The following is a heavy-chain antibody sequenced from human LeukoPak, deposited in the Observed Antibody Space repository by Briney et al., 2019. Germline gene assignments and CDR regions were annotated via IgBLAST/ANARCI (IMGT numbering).Heavy chain of an antibody. J-gene: IGHJ5*02. Sequence: SETLSLTCTVSGGSISSYYWSWIRQPAGKGLEWIGRIYTSGSTNYNPSLESRVTMSVDTSKNQFSLKLSSVTAADTAVYYCARELLWFGEYRWFDPWGQGTLVTVSS. CDR3: ARELLWFGEYRWFDP. V-gene: IGHV4-4*07. CDR2: IYTSGST. CDR1: GGSISSYY. D-gene: IGHD3-10*01.